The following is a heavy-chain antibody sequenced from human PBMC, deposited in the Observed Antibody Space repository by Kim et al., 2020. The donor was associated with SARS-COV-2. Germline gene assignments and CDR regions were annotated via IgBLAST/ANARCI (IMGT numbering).Heavy chain of an antibody. Sequence: SETLSLTCTVSGGSISSGGYYWSWIRQHPGKGLEWIGYIYYSGSTYYNPALKSRVTISVDTSKNQFSLKLSSVTAADTAVYYCARWELLPRMPYGMDVWGQGTTVTVSS. J-gene: IGHJ6*02. V-gene: IGHV4-31*03. CDR2: IYYSGST. CDR3: ARWELLPRMPYGMDV. D-gene: IGHD1-26*01. CDR1: GGSISSGGYY.